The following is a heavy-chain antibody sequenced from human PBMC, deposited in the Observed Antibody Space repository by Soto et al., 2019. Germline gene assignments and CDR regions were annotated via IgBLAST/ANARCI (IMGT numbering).Heavy chain of an antibody. CDR1: GFTFSSDA. Sequence: QVQLVESGGGVVQPGRSLRLSCAASGFTFSSDAMHWVRQAPGKGLEWVAVISYDGSNKYYADAVKARFTISRDNSKHTRYLQMNILRAEDTAVYYCARDYYRFNSGYGFSMDVWGQGTTVTVS. J-gene: IGHJ6*02. CDR3: ARDYYRFNSGYGFSMDV. CDR2: ISYDGSNK. D-gene: IGHD5-12*01. V-gene: IGHV3-30-3*01.